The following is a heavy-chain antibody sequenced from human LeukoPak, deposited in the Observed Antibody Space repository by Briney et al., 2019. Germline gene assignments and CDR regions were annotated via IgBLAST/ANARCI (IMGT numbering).Heavy chain of an antibody. V-gene: IGHV4-39*01. J-gene: IGHJ1*01. CDR1: GGSISSHSYY. Sequence: TPSETLSLTCTFSGGSISSHSYYWGWIRQPPGKGLEWIGGIYYRGTTYYNPSLKSRVTISIDTSKNQFSLKLNSVTAPDTAVYYCSLLCSSRTRHTRYFLHWGQGTLVTVSS. D-gene: IGHD3-10*02. CDR2: IYYRGTT. CDR3: SLLCSSRTRHTRYFLH.